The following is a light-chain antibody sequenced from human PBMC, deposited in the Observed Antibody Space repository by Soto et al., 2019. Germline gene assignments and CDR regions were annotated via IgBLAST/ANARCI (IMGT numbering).Light chain of an antibody. CDR1: EGIGRW. J-gene: IGKJ1*01. CDR3: LQYNNYAT. CDR2: RES. Sequence: DIQMTQSPSTLSASVGDRVTITCRASEGIGRWLAWYQQKPGKAPKVLIYRESIIESGAPSRFSASVSGTEFTLTINSLQPDDFATYYSLQYNNYATFGQGTKVEIK. V-gene: IGKV1-5*03.